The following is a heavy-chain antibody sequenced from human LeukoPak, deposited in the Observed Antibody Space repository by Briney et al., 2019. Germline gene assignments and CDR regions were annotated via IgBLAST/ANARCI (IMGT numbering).Heavy chain of an antibody. D-gene: IGHD3-22*01. Sequence: SETLSLTCSVSGASISSSDYHWGWIPQPQGKGLEWIVRINYSGSTYDNPSLKRRATISVDTSKDHFFLRHTPMTAPDTDVYYCARLTHSYYSDTSGYYPYYYMDVWGKGTTVTVSS. CDR2: INYSGST. J-gene: IGHJ6*03. V-gene: IGHV4-39*02. CDR1: GASISSSDYH. CDR3: ARLTHSYYSDTSGYYPYYYMDV.